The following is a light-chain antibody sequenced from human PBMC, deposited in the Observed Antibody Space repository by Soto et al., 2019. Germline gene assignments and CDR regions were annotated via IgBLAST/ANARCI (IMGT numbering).Light chain of an antibody. CDR1: QTVSSTY. CDR3: QQYATFPLT. V-gene: IGKV3-20*01. Sequence: IVLTQSPGTLSLSPGERATLSCRASQTVSSTYLAWYQQKPGQAPRLLIFGASTRATGIPDRFSGSGSETDFTLTISRLEPEDFAVYYCQQYATFPLTFGPGTKVDIK. CDR2: GAS. J-gene: IGKJ3*01.